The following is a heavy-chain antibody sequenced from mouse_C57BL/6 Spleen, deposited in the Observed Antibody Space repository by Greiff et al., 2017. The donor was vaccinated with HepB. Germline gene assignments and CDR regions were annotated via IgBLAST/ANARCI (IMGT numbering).Heavy chain of an antibody. CDR1: GFTFSDYY. J-gene: IGHJ1*03. V-gene: IGHV5-12*01. CDR3: ARHDFDV. Sequence: EVQGVESGGGLVQPGGSLKLSCAASGFTFSDYYMYWVRQTPEKRLEWVAYISNGGGSTYYPDTVKGRFTISRDNAKNTLYLQMSRLKSEDTAMYYCARHDFDVWGTGTTVTVSS. CDR2: ISNGGGST.